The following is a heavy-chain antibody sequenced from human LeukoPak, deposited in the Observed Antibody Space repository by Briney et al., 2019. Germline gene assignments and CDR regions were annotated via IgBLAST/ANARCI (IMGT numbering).Heavy chain of an antibody. CDR1: GGTFSSYA. J-gene: IGHJ4*02. CDR2: MNPNSGNT. V-gene: IGHV1-8*02. Sequence: ASVKVSCKASGGTFSSYAINWVRQATGQGLEWMGWMNPNSGNTGYAQKFQGRVTMTRNTSISTAYMELSSLRSEDTAVYYCARGNKARRGVIAAAGSRYYFDYWGQGTLVTVSS. D-gene: IGHD6-13*01. CDR3: ARGNKARRGVIAAAGSRYYFDY.